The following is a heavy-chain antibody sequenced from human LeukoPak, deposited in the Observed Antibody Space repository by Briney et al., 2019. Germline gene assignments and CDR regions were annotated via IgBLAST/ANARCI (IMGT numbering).Heavy chain of an antibody. V-gene: IGHV1-18*01. J-gene: IGHJ4*02. CDR3: ARDRYYDILTGYYLLMDY. Sequence: ASVKVSCKASGYTFTSYGISWVRQAPGQGLEWMGWISAYNGNTNYAQKLQGRVTMTTDTSTSTAYMELRSLRCDDTAVYYCARDRYYDILTGYYLLMDYWGQGTLVTVSS. D-gene: IGHD3-9*01. CDR2: ISAYNGNT. CDR1: GYTFTSYG.